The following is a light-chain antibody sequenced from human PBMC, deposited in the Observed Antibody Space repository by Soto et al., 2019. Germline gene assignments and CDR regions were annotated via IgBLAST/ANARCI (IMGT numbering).Light chain of an antibody. CDR1: QGISSY. V-gene: IGKV1-9*01. CDR2: AAS. CDR3: QQLHSFS. Sequence: DIQLTQSPSFLSASVGDRVTITCRASQGISSYLAWYQRKPGKAPKLLIYAASTLQSGVPSRFSGSGSGTEFTLTISSLQPEDFATFYCQQLHSFSFGGGTKVEIK. J-gene: IGKJ4*01.